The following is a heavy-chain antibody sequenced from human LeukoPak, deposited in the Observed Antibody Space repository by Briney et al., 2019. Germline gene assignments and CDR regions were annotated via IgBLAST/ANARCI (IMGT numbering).Heavy chain of an antibody. J-gene: IGHJ3*02. CDR3: AVFPGIVGGTPLRNDAFDI. D-gene: IGHD1-26*01. CDR1: GFTFTSSA. CDR2: ISGRGGST. V-gene: IGHV3-23*01. Sequence: GGSLRLSCAASGFTFTSSAMSWVRQAPGKGLEWVSAISGRGGSTYYADSVKGRFTISRDNSKNTLYLQMNSLRADDTAVYYCAVFPGIVGGTPLRNDAFDIWGQGTMATVSS.